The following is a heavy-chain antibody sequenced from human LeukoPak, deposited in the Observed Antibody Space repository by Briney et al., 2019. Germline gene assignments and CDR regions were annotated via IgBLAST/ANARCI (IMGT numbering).Heavy chain of an antibody. Sequence: SETLSLTCTVPGGSISSSSYYWGWIRQPPGKGLEWIGSIYYSGSTYYNPSLKSRVTISVDTSKNQFSLKLSSVTAADTAVYYCARETLPTQWLLYNWFDPWGQGTLVTVSS. J-gene: IGHJ5*02. CDR3: ARETLPTQWLLYNWFDP. CDR2: IYYSGST. CDR1: GGSISSSSYY. V-gene: IGHV4-39*07. D-gene: IGHD6-19*01.